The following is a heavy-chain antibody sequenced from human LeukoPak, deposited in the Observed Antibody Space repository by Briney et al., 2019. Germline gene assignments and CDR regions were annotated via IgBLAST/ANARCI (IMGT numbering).Heavy chain of an antibody. J-gene: IGHJ4*02. CDR3: ARGDYDFWSGYWYFGSFDY. V-gene: IGHV1-69*05. Sequence: SVKVSCKPSGGSFSSYAISWVRQAPGQGRGWMGRIIPIFGAANYAQKFQGTVTITTDESTSTAYMELSSLRSEDAAVYYCARGDYDFWSGYWYFGSFDYWGQGTLVTVSS. CDR1: GGSFSSYA. CDR2: IIPIFGAA. D-gene: IGHD3-3*01.